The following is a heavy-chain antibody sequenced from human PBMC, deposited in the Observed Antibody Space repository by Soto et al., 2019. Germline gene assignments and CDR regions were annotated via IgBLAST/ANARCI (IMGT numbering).Heavy chain of an antibody. CDR1: GFTFSSYA. Sequence: EVQLLESGGGLVQPGGSLRLSCAASGFTFSSYAMSWVRQAPGKGLEWVSAISGSGGSTYYADSVKGRFTVSRDNSKNTPYLQMRSLRAEDTAVYYCAKDGGYSYGYSPRYYYGMDVWGQGTTVTVSS. CDR3: AKDGGYSYGYSPRYYYGMDV. J-gene: IGHJ6*02. D-gene: IGHD5-18*01. V-gene: IGHV3-23*01. CDR2: ISGSGGST.